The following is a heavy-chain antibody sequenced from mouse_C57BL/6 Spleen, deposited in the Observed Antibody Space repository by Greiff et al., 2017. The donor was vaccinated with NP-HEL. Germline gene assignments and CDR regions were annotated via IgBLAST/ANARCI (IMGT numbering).Heavy chain of an antibody. D-gene: IGHD2-2*01. Sequence: EVQLQQSGPELVKPGASVKISCKASGYTFTDYYMNWVKQSHGKSLEWIGDINPNNGGTSYNQKFKGKATLTVDKSSSTAYMELRSRTSEDSAVYYCATMVTTGFDYWGQGTTLTVSS. V-gene: IGHV1-26*01. CDR2: INPNNGGT. J-gene: IGHJ2*01. CDR1: GYTFTDYY. CDR3: ATMVTTGFDY.